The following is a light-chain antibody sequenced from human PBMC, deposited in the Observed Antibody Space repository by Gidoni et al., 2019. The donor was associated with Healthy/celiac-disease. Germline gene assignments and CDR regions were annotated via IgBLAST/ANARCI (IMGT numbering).Light chain of an antibody. Sequence: EIVLTQSPGTLSLSPGERATLSCRASQSVSSSYLAWYQQKPGQAPMLLIYGASSRATGIPDRFSGSGSETDFTLTISRLEPEEFAVYYCQQYGSSPRTFGQGTKVEIK. J-gene: IGKJ1*01. CDR3: QQYGSSPRT. CDR2: GAS. CDR1: QSVSSSY. V-gene: IGKV3-20*01.